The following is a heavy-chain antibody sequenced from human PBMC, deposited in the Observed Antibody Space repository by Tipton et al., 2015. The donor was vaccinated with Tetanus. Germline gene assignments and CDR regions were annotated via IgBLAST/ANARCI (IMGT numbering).Heavy chain of an antibody. Sequence: TLSLTCTVSGGSLSTSHWAWIRQPPGKGLEWVGKITYSRTTNYNSSLKSRVTMSLDTSTNQFSLRLTSATAADTAVYYCARDLGTSGFHWGQGTLVTVSS. J-gene: IGHJ4*02. CDR1: GGSLSTSH. D-gene: IGHD1-7*01. CDR3: ARDLGTSGFH. V-gene: IGHV4-59*01. CDR2: ITYSRTT.